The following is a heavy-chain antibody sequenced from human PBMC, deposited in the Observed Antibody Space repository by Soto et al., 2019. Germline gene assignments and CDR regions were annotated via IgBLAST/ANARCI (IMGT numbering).Heavy chain of an antibody. CDR2: VYWDDDK. J-gene: IGHJ3*01. CDR3: ARVKLTYGVVAEWDAFEA. V-gene: IGHV2-5*02. Sequence: QITLTESGPMLVKPTQTLTLTCAYSGFSLTTSRVGVGCIRQPPGKAPEWLAVVYWDDDKRYSPSQRSRLNTAKDTSRNQVVLTVTNMDPVDTGTYYCARVKLTYGVVAEWDAFEAWGQGTTLTVSS. CDR1: GFSLTTSRVG. D-gene: IGHD3-16*01.